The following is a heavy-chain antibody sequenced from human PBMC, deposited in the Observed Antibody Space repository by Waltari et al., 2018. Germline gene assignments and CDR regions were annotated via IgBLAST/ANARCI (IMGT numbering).Heavy chain of an antibody. CDR3: GRGGISYDYYYYMEV. Sequence: QVQLVQSGAEVKKPGASVKVSCKASGSPFSGSSSQWVRQAAGQGLEWMGWINPRSGDTKYSQKFQGRVTVTADTSISTAYMEVTGLRSDDTAVYYCGRGGISYDYYYYMEVWGRGTTVTVSS. D-gene: IGHD1-20*01. CDR2: INPRSGDT. CDR1: GSPFSGSS. J-gene: IGHJ6*03. V-gene: IGHV1-2*02.